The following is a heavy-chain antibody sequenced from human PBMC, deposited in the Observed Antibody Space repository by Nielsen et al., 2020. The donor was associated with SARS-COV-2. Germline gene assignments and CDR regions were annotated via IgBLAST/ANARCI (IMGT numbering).Heavy chain of an antibody. J-gene: IGHJ6*02. CDR3: ARGPYTRYGMDV. CDR2: IYSGGST. V-gene: IGHV3-66*01. D-gene: IGHD4-11*01. CDR1: GFTVSSNY. Sequence: GGSLRLSCAASGFTVSSNYMSWVRQAPGKGLEWVSVIYSGGSTYYADSVKGRFTISRDNSKNTLYPQMNSLRAEDTAVYYCARGPYTRYGMDVWGQGTTVTVSS.